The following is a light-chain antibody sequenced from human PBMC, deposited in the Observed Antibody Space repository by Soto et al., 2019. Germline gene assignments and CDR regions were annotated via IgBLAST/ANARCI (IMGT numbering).Light chain of an antibody. CDR1: RRISSW. CDR2: KAS. J-gene: IGKJ2*01. CDR3: QQYDYYPYT. Sequence: DIQMTQSPSTLSPSVGDRVTITCRASRRISSWLAWYQQKPGEAPKILIYKASSLESGVPSRFSGSGSGTEFTLTISSLQPDDFATYYCQQYDYYPYTFGQGTKLEIK. V-gene: IGKV1-5*03.